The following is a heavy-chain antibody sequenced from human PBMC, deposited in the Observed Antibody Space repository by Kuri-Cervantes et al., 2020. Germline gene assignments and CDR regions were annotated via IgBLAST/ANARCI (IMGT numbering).Heavy chain of an antibody. Sequence: GESLKISCAASGFTFNKYVVSWVRQAPGKGLEWVAVISYDGSNKYYADSVKGRFTISRDNSKNTLYLQMNSLRAEDTAVYYCAKERSYGDYVFDYGMDVWGQGTTVTVSS. D-gene: IGHD4-17*01. V-gene: IGHV3-30*18. CDR3: AKERSYGDYVFDYGMDV. J-gene: IGHJ6*02. CDR2: ISYDGSNK. CDR1: GFTFNKYV.